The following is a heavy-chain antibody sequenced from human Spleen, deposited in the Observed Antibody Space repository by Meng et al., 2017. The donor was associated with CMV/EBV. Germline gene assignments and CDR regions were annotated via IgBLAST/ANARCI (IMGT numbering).Heavy chain of an antibody. Sequence: SETLSLTCTVSGGSISGYYWSWIRQPPGKGLEWIGYIYYSGSTNYNPPLKSRVTISVDTSKNQFSLKLSSVTAADTAVYYCARDLSPFCSGGSCHPDWGQGTLVTVSS. CDR2: IYYSGST. D-gene: IGHD2-15*01. J-gene: IGHJ4*02. V-gene: IGHV4-59*01. CDR3: ARDLSPFCSGGSCHPD. CDR1: GGSISGYY.